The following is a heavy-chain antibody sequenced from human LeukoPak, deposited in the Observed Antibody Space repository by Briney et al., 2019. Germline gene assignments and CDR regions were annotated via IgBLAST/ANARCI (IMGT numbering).Heavy chain of an antibody. CDR1: GGSISNYY. V-gene: IGHV4-59*07. CDR3: ARGFDSKSTYFDY. CDR2: IYYSGST. D-gene: IGHD5-12*01. J-gene: IGHJ4*02. Sequence: SDTLSLTCTVSGGSISNYYWNWLRQPPGKGLEWIGYIYYSGSTKYNPSLKSRVTMSLDTSKKQFSLRLTSVTAADTAVYYCARGFDSKSTYFDYWGQGTLVTVSS.